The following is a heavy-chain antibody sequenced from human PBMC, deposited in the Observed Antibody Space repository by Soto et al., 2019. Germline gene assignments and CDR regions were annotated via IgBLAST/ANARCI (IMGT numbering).Heavy chain of an antibody. CDR3: ARETYGENVGYFDP. V-gene: IGHV4-30-2*01. Sequence: QLQLQESGSRLVKSSETLSFTCAVSGDTISTGGYSWAWIRQPPGKALAWIGHTNHSGNPYYNPTLKSRFFMSVDRAQNQSPLKPSSVTAATPAVYYCARETYGENVGYFDPWGQATLVTVSS. CDR1: GDTISTGGYS. CDR2: TNHSGNP. J-gene: IGHJ5*02. D-gene: IGHD4-17*01.